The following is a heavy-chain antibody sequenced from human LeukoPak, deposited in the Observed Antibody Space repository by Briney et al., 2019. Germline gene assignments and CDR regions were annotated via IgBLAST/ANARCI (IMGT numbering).Heavy chain of an antibody. D-gene: IGHD2-21*02. CDR2: INPSGGST. V-gene: IGHV1-46*01. CDR3: ARDCGGDCRPYWYFDL. J-gene: IGHJ2*01. Sequence: ASVNVSCTASGYTFTSYYMHWVRQAPGQGLEWMGIINPSGGSTSYAQKFQGRVTMTRDTSTSTVYMELSSLRSEDTAVYYCARDCGGDCRPYWYFDLWGRGTLVTVSS. CDR1: GYTFTSYY.